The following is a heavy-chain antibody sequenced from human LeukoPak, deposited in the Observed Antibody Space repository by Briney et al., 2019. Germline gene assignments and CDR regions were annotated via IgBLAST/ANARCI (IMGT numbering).Heavy chain of an antibody. CDR3: ARRPYYYDSSGYPY. Sequence: SVKVSCKASGGTFSSYTISWVRQAPGQGLEWMGGIIPIFGTANYAQKFQGRVTITTDESTSTAYMELSSLRSEDTAVYYCARRPYYYDSSGYPYWGQGTLVTVSS. CDR2: IIPIFGTA. D-gene: IGHD3-22*01. V-gene: IGHV1-69*05. CDR1: GGTFSSYT. J-gene: IGHJ4*02.